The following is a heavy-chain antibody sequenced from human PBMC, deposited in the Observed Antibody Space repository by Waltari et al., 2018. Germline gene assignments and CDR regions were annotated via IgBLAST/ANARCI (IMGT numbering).Heavy chain of an antibody. CDR2: MNPNSGNT. V-gene: IGHV1-8*03. J-gene: IGHJ6*02. CDR3: ARGRRLWNYYYGMDV. D-gene: IGHD2-21*01. CDR1: GYPFTSYD. Sequence: QVQLVQSGAEVKKPGASVKVSCKASGYPFTSYDFTWVRPAPGQGLEWMGWMNPNSGNTGYAQKFQGRVTITRNTSISTAYMELSSLRSEDTAVYYCARGRRLWNYYYGMDVWGQGTTVTVSS.